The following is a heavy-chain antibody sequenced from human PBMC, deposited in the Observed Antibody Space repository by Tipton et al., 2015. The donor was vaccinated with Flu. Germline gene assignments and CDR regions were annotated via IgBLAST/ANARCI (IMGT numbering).Heavy chain of an antibody. CDR1: GGSISSYF. V-gene: IGHV4-59*01. CDR3: ARDSVTYPRTLDY. J-gene: IGHJ4*02. CDR2: IYYSGTT. D-gene: IGHD5/OR15-5a*01. Sequence: TLSLTCTVSGGSISSYFWTWIRQSPGKGLEWIGYIYYSGTTNYNPSLNSRVAISLDTSKNHFSLRLTSVTAADTAVYYCARDSVTYPRTLDYWDQGILVTVSS.